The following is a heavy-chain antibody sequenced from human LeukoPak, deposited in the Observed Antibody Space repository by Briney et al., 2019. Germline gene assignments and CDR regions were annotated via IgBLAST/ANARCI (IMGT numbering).Heavy chain of an antibody. V-gene: IGHV5-10-1*01. CDR3: ARRVRFGSRWDFDY. Sequence: GESLKISCKGSGYIFTNSRISWVRQMPGKGLEWMGTTDPSDSNTNYSPSFQGHVTISADKSITTAWLRWSSLEASDTAMYYCARRVRFGSRWDFDYWGQGTLVTVSS. J-gene: IGHJ4*02. D-gene: IGHD6-13*01. CDR1: GYIFTNSR. CDR2: TDPSDSNT.